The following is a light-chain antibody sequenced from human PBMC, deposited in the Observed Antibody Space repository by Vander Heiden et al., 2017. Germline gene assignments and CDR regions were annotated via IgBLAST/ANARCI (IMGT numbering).Light chain of an antibody. J-gene: IGLJ1*01. Sequence: QSVLTQPPSVSAAAGQEVTIACSGSSPNIGNNYVSWYQQLPGTATKLLIYDNNKRPSEIPDRFAGSKSGTSATLGIAGLQTGDEADYYCGTWYTSLTPYYVFGSGTKVTVL. CDR1: SPNIGNNY. V-gene: IGLV1-51*01. CDR2: DNN. CDR3: GTWYTSLTPYYV.